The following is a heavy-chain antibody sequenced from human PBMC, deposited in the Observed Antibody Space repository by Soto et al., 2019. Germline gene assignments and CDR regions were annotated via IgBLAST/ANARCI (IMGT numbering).Heavy chain of an antibody. J-gene: IGHJ4*02. CDR1: GFTVSSNY. CDR2: IYSGGST. V-gene: IGHV3-53*01. D-gene: IGHD3-22*01. CDR3: ARTVDYYDSSSPSDY. Sequence: LRLSCAASGFTVSSNYMSWVRQAPGKGLEWVSVIYSGGSTYYADSVKGRFTISRDNSKNTLYLQMNSLRAEDTAVYYCARTVDYYDSSSPSDYWGQGTLVTVSS.